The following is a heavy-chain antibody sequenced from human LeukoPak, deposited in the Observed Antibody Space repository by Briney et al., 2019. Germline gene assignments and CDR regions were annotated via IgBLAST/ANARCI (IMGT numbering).Heavy chain of an antibody. V-gene: IGHV3-30*18. D-gene: IGHD3-10*01. CDR2: ISYDGSNK. Sequence: GGSLRLSCAASGFTFSSYGMHWVRQAPGKGLEWVAVISYDGSNKYYADSVKGRFTISRDNSKNTLYLQMSSLRAEDTAVYYCAKGPEVRGVIVILKTGEKGALDYWGQGTLVTVSS. J-gene: IGHJ4*02. CDR3: AKGPEVRGVIVILKTGEKGALDY. CDR1: GFTFSSYG.